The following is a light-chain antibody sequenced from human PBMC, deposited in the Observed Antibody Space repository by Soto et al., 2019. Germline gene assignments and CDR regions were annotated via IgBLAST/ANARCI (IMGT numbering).Light chain of an antibody. J-gene: IGKJ1*01. CDR1: QSISRY. CDR3: HQYKDWPWT. V-gene: IGKV3-15*01. CDR2: GAS. Sequence: ERVMTQSPASLSVSPRETATLSCRASQSISRYLAWYQHKPGQAPRLLIHGASTRATGVPDRFSGSGSGTEFTLTISGLQSEDSAIYYCHQYKDWPWTFGQGTKVEIK.